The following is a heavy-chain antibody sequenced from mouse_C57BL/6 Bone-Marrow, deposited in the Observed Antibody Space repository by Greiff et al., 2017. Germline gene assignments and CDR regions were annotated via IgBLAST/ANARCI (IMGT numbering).Heavy chain of an antibody. D-gene: IGHD1-1*01. Sequence: VQLKESGPELVKPGASVKISCKASGYAFSSSWMNWVKQRPGKGLEWVGRIYPGDGDTNYNGKFKGKATLTADKSSSTAYMQLSSLTSEDSAVYFCARFYSYGMDGYFDVWGTGTTVTVSS. CDR1: GYAFSSSW. J-gene: IGHJ1*03. CDR3: ARFYSYGMDGYFDV. V-gene: IGHV1-82*01. CDR2: IYPGDGDT.